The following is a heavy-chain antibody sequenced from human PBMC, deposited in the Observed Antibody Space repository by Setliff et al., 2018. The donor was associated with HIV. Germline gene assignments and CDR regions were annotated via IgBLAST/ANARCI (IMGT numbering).Heavy chain of an antibody. J-gene: IGHJ4*02. CDR3: AKDGSGGDFDS. D-gene: IGHD2-15*01. CDR1: GFTFSNYW. V-gene: IGHV3-7*01. Sequence: PGGSLRLSCAASGFTFSNYWMDWVRQAPGKGLEWVATIKQDGSEIYYMDSVKGRFTISRDNARTSLYLEMTSLTAGDSAIYYCAKDGSGGDFDSWGQGTLVTVSS. CDR2: IKQDGSEI.